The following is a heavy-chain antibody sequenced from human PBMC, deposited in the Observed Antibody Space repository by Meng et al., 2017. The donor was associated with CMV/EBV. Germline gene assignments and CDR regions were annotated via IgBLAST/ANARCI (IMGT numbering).Heavy chain of an antibody. D-gene: IGHD3-3*01. CDR3: ARDFWSGSKDV. CDR2: INWNGGST. J-gene: IGHJ6*02. V-gene: IGHV3-20*04. CDR1: GFTFDDYG. Sequence: GESLKISCAASGFTFDDYGMSWVRQAPGKGLEWVSGINWNGGSTGYADSVKGRFTISRDNAKNSLYLQMNSLRAEDTALYYFARDFWSGSKDVWGQGTTVTVSS.